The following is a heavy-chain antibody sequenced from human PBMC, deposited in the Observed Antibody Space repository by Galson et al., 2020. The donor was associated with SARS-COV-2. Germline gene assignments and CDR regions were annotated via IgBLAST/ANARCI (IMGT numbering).Heavy chain of an antibody. D-gene: IGHD2-15*01. CDR2: IYPDDSDT. CDR3: ATHLVERDIRGAFDM. Sequence: GESLKISCKASGYSFTSYWIGWVRQMPGKGLEWMGIIYPDDSDTRYSPSFQGQVTISADKSINTAYLQWRSLKASDTAMYYCATHLVERDIRGAFDMWGQGTSVTVSS. J-gene: IGHJ3*02. V-gene: IGHV5-51*01. CDR1: GYSFTSYW.